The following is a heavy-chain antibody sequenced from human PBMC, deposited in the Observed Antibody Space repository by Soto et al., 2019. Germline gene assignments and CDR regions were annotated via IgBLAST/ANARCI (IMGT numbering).Heavy chain of an antibody. CDR2: ISYSENT. CDR3: ARRGARVGAGGRCSGLDP. CDR1: GGSISSGRYY. D-gene: IGHD2-15*01. V-gene: IGHV4-39*01. J-gene: IGHJ5*02. Sequence: SETLSLTCSVSGGSISSGRYYWGWIRQPPGKGLEWIGSISYSENTYYSPSLKSRVTMSVDTSKNQVSLELRSVTATDTAVYYCARRGARVGAGGRCSGLDPCGQGPLVAVYS.